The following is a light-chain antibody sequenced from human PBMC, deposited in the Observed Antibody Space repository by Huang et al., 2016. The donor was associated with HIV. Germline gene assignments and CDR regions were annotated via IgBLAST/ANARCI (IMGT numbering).Light chain of an antibody. V-gene: IGKV3-20*01. J-gene: IGKJ4*01. Sequence: EIVLTQSPGTLSLSPRVRAVLSCRASQNITNFLAWYQQKDGQPPRLLIYGASSRAIGIPDRFSGSGSGTDFTLTITGLGPQDSAVYYCQQYVSAPLTFGGGTGVEIK. CDR3: QQYVSAPLT. CDR2: GAS. CDR1: QNITNF.